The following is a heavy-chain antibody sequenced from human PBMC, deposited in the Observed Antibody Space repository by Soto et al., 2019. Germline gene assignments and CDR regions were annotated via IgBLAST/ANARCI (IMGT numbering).Heavy chain of an antibody. CDR3: ARDEGDFGDYVFDH. D-gene: IGHD4-17*01. V-gene: IGHV3-21*01. CDR2: ISGGGSYI. CDR1: GFTFSAYS. J-gene: IGHJ4*02. Sequence: EVQLVESGGGLVEPGGSLRLSCAASGFTFSAYSMNWVRQTPGRGLEWVSSISGGGSYIYYADSVKGRFSISRDNAKRSAYLQMSSLRAEDTAMYFCARDEGDFGDYVFDHWGQGILVTVSS.